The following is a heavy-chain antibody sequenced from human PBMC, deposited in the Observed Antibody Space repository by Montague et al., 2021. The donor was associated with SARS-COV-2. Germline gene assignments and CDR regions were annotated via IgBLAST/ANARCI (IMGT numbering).Heavy chain of an antibody. Sequence: SETLSLTCAVHGSSFSGYYWNWIRQSPGKGLEWIGEINHGGSIKFSPSLKGRLTISTDTSKNQFSLKLTSVAAADTAVYYCARLRDGVVPSPILGVGPFYSYYYMDVWGRGTPVTVPS. D-gene: IGHD3-10*01. CDR1: GSSFSGYY. CDR2: INHGGSI. J-gene: IGHJ6*03. CDR3: ARLRDGVVPSPILGVGPFYSYYYMDV. V-gene: IGHV4-34*01.